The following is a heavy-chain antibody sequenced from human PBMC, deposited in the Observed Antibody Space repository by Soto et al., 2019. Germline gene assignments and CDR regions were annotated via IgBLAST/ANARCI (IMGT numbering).Heavy chain of an antibody. J-gene: IGHJ5*02. Sequence: KPSETLSLTCSVSGGSINSSSYFWGWVRQPPGKGLEWIGSIYYSGSTYYNPSLRSRVTISVDTSKNQFSLKLSSVTAADTAVFYCARHYSSGSRNWFDPWSQGTLVTVSS. D-gene: IGHD6-19*01. CDR2: IYYSGST. CDR1: GGSINSSSYF. CDR3: ARHYSSGSRNWFDP. V-gene: IGHV4-39*01.